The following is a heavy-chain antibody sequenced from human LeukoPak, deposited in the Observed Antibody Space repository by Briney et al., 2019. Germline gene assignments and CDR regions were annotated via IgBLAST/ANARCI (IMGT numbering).Heavy chain of an antibody. Sequence: GGSLRLSCAASGFTFSSYGMHWVRQAPGKGLEWVALVWYDGSDKFYEDSVKGRFTISRDNSKNTLYLQMNSLRAEDTAVYYCARDRSYGSGNYYPDYWGQGTLVTVSS. CDR3: ARDRSYGSGNYYPDY. V-gene: IGHV3-33*01. D-gene: IGHD3-10*01. CDR1: GFTFSSYG. J-gene: IGHJ4*02. CDR2: VWYDGSDK.